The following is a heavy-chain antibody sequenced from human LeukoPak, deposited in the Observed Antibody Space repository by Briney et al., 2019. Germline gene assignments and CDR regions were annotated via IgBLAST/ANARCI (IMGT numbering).Heavy chain of an antibody. CDR2: IYYSGST. CDR1: GGSISSYY. J-gene: IGHJ4*02. Sequence: SETLSLTCTVSGGSISSYYWSWIRQPPGKGLEWIGYIYYSGSTNYNPSLKSRVTISVDTSKNQFSLKLSSVTAADTAVYYCAGVVSMVRGVIDYWGQGTLVTVSS. V-gene: IGHV4-59*01. CDR3: AGVVSMVRGVIDY. D-gene: IGHD3-10*01.